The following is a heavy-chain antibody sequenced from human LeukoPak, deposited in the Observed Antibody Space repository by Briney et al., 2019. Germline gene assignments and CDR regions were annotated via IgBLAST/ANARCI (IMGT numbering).Heavy chain of an antibody. CDR2: ISSSSSSYI. Sequence: GGSLRLSCVASGFTFISYNMNWVRQAPGKGLEWISSISSSSSSYIYYAGSVKGRFTISRDNAKNSLYLQMNGLRAEDTAVYYCARDKKGYSYIGMDVWGKGSTVTVSS. V-gene: IGHV3-21*01. CDR1: GFTFISYN. CDR3: ARDKKGYSYIGMDV. D-gene: IGHD5-18*01. J-gene: IGHJ6*04.